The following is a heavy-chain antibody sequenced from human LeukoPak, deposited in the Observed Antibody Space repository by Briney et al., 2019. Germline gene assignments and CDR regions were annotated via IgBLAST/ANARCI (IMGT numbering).Heavy chain of an antibody. CDR3: YGANAEH. V-gene: IGHV3-74*03. CDR1: GFTFSSYW. J-gene: IGHJ1*01. Sequence: GGSLRLSCAASGFTFSSYWMHWVRQAPGKGLVWVSGTNTDGSSTMYADSVKGRFTIARDNAKNTLYLQMDSLRAEDTAVYYCYGANAEHWGQGTLVTVSS. CDR2: TNTDGSST. D-gene: IGHD4-23*01.